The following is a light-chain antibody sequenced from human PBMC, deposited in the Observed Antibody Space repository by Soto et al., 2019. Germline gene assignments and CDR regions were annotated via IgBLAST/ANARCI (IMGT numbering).Light chain of an antibody. V-gene: IGKV3-15*01. Sequence: EVVMGQSPVTLSVSTGERATLSCRASQSVSSNLAWYQHRPSQAPRLLIFGASTRATGVPARFSGGGSGTEFTLTISSLQSEDFATYYCQQYNSYSPWTFGQGTKVDIK. J-gene: IGKJ1*01. CDR1: QSVSSN. CDR3: QQYNSYSPWT. CDR2: GAS.